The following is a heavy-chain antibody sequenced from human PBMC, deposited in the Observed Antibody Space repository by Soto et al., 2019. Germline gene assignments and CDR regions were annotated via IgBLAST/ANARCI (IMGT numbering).Heavy chain of an antibody. CDR2: INPNGGVT. J-gene: IGHJ6*03. D-gene: IGHD1-26*01. Sequence: QVQLVQSGAEVKKPGASVTVSCRSSGDTFNDYYIHWVRQAPGQGLGWMGWINPNGGVTKYAQKFQRWVSMTRDTSIRTVYMQLSRLRSDDTAVYYCARESGGATATLDYYYFYMGVWGTGTTVTVSS. CDR1: GDTFNDYY. V-gene: IGHV1-2*04. CDR3: ARESGGATATLDYYYFYMGV.